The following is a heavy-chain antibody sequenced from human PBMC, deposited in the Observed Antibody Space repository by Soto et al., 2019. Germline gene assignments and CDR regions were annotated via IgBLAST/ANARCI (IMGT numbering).Heavy chain of an antibody. CDR1: GFTFDDYA. CDR2: ISWNSGSI. J-gene: IGHJ2*01. V-gene: IGHV3-9*01. Sequence: EVQLVESGGGLVQPGRSLRLSCAASGFTFDDYAMHWVRQAPGKGLEWVSGISWNSGSIGYADSVKGRFTISRDNAKNSLYLQMNSLRAEDTALYYCAKDIGGWYWYFDLWGRGTLVTVSS. D-gene: IGHD6-19*01. CDR3: AKDIGGWYWYFDL.